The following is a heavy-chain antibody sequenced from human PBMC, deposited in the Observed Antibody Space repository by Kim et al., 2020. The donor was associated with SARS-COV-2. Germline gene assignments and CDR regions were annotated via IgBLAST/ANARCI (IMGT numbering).Heavy chain of an antibody. CDR2: TYYRSKWYN. D-gene: IGHD6-13*01. J-gene: IGHJ4*02. CDR3: ARGIASSWTHPSQFDY. V-gene: IGHV6-1*01. CDR1: GDSVSSNSAA. Sequence: SQTLSLTCAISGDSVSSNSAAWNWIRQSPSRGLEWLGRTYYRSKWYNDYAVSVKSRITINPDTSKNQFSLQLNSVTPEDTAVYYCARGIASSWTHPSQFDYWGQGTLVTVSS.